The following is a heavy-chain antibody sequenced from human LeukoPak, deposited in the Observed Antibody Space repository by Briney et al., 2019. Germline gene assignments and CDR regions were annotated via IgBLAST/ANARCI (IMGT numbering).Heavy chain of an antibody. V-gene: IGHV3-21*01. CDR1: GFTFSSYS. Sequence: PGGSLRLSCAASGFTFSSYSMNWVRQAPGKGLEWVSSISSSSSYIYYADSVKGRFTISRDNAKNSLYLQMNSLRAEDTAVYYCARDDVDSLGMDVWGQGTTVTVSS. J-gene: IGHJ6*02. CDR2: ISSSSSYI. D-gene: IGHD3-22*01. CDR3: ARDDVDSLGMDV.